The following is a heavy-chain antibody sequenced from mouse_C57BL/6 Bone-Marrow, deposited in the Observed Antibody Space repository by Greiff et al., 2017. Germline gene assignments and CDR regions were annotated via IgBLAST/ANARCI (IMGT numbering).Heavy chain of an antibody. CDR1: GFSLTSYG. D-gene: IGHD1-1*01. CDR3: AKGGYYGSYYFDY. Sequence: VQRVESGPGLVQPSHSLSITCTVSGFSLTSYGVHWVRQSPGKGLEWLGVIWRGGSTDYNAAFMSRLSITKDNPKSQVFFKRNSLQADDTDIYYCAKGGYYGSYYFDYWGQGTTLTVSS. J-gene: IGHJ2*01. V-gene: IGHV2-5*01. CDR2: IWRGGST.